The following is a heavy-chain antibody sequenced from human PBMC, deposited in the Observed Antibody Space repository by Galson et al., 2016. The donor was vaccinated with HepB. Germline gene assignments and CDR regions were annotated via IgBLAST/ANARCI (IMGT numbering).Heavy chain of an antibody. CDR1: GFSLNTSGVG. J-gene: IGHJ5*02. D-gene: IGHD3-22*01. CDR3: AHRPSDPYYYDTGGYHT. Sequence: PALVKPTQTLTLTCTFSGFSLNTSGVGVGWIRQPPGKALEWLGLVYGDDDKRYRSSLNNRLTITKYTSKSQVVLTMTHMDPVDTATYYCAHRPSDPYYYDTGGYHTWGQGTLVIVSS. CDR2: VYGDDDK. V-gene: IGHV2-5*02.